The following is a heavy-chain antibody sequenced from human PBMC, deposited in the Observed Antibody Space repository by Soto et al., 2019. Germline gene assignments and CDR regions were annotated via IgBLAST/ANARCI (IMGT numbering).Heavy chain of an antibody. V-gene: IGHV4-39*01. CDR2: IYHSGRT. J-gene: IGHJ4*02. CDR1: GESISSSSYY. D-gene: IGHD2-21*02. CDR3: ARQRTTVVTQAYFDY. Sequence: SETLALTCIVSGESISSSSYYWGWIRQPPGKGLEWIGSIYHSGRTYYNPSLKSRVSLSIDTSKNQFSLKLSSVTAADTALYYCARQRTTVVTQAYFDYWGQGALVTVSS.